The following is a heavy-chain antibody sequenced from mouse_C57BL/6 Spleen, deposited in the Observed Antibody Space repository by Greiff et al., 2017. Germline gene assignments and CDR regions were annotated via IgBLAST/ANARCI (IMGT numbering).Heavy chain of an antibody. CDR3: ARRGGTSNFDV. V-gene: IGHV1-69*01. CDR1: GYTFTSYW. J-gene: IGHJ1*03. Sequence: QVQLQQPGAELVMPGASVKLSCKASGYTFTSYWMHWVKQRPGQGLEWIGEIDPSDSYTNYNQKFKGKSTLTVDKSSSTAYMQLSSLTSEDSAVYYWARRGGTSNFDVWGTGTTVTVSS. D-gene: IGHD1-1*01. CDR2: IDPSDSYT.